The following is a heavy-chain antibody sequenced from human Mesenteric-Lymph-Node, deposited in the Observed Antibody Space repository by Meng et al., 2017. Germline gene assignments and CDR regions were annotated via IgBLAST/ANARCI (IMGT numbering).Heavy chain of an antibody. Sequence: GGSLRPSCPASGFTSSSYGMHWVRQAPGKGLEWVSYISSSGSTIYYADSVKGRFTSSRDNAKDSLYLQMSRLRAEDTAVYHCARELLGATDYWGQGTLVTVSS. V-gene: IGHV3-48*04. CDR1: GFTSSSYG. D-gene: IGHD1-26*01. CDR3: ARELLGATDY. J-gene: IGHJ4*02. CDR2: ISSSGSTI.